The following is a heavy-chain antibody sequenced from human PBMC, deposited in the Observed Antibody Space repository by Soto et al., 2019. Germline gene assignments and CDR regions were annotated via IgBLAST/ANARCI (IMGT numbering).Heavy chain of an antibody. D-gene: IGHD6-19*01. Sequence: PGESLKISCKGSGYSFTSYWISWVRQMPGKGLEWMGRIDPSDSYTNYSPSFQGHVTISADKSISTAYLQWSSLKASDTAMYYCARPAAVAGNPKGIDYWGQGTLVNVSS. V-gene: IGHV5-10-1*01. J-gene: IGHJ4*02. CDR1: GYSFTSYW. CDR2: IDPSDSYT. CDR3: ARPAAVAGNPKGIDY.